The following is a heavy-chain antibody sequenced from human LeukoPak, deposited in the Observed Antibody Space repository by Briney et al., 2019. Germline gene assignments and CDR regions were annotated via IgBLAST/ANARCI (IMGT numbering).Heavy chain of an antibody. CDR1: GFTFSSYA. Sequence: GGSLRLSCAASGFTFSSYAMSWVRQAPGKGLEWVSAISGSGGSTYYADSVKGRFTISRDNSKRALYLQMDSLTAEDTAVYYCAKDPYAILTGYRYYFDYWGQGTLVTVSS. CDR2: ISGSGGST. CDR3: AKDPYAILTGYRYYFDY. V-gene: IGHV3-23*01. D-gene: IGHD3-9*01. J-gene: IGHJ4*02.